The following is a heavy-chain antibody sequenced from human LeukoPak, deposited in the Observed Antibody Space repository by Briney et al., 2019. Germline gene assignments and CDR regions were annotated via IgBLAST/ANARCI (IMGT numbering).Heavy chain of an antibody. Sequence: SETLSPICTVSGDSICRCYWSWIRQHPGKGLQWIGYIYYSGSTNYNPSLKSRVTISVDTSKNQFSLKLSSVTAADTAVYYCASLSSGWYGGVDWGQGTLVTVSS. V-gene: IGHV4-59*01. D-gene: IGHD6-19*01. CDR1: GDSICRCY. J-gene: IGHJ4*02. CDR3: ASLSSGWYGGVD. CDR2: IYYSGST.